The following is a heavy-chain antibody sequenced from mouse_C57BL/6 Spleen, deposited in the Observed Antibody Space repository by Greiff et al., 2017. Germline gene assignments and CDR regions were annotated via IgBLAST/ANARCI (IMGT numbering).Heavy chain of an antibody. V-gene: IGHV2-5*01. J-gene: IGHJ4*01. D-gene: IGHD2-14*01. CDR3: AKNSYYRDYYAMDY. CDR1: GFSLTSYG. CDR2: IWRGGST. Sequence: QVQLQQSGPGLVQPSQSLSITCTVSGFSLTSYGVHWVRQSPGKGLEWLGVIWRGGSTDYNAAFMSRLSITKDNSKSQVFFKMNSLQADDTAIYYCAKNSYYRDYYAMDYWGQGTSVTVSS.